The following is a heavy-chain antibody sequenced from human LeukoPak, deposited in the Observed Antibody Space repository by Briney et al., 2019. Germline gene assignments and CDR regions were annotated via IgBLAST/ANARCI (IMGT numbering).Heavy chain of an antibody. V-gene: IGHV1-8*01. J-gene: IGHJ3*02. CDR1: GYTFTSYD. Sequence: ASVKVSXKASGYTFTSYDINWVRQAPGQGLGWMGWMNPNSGNTGYAQKFQGRVTMTRNTSISTAYMELSSLRSEDTAVYYCARGQDYGDYVGYAFDIWGQGTMVTVSS. CDR3: ARGQDYGDYVGYAFDI. CDR2: MNPNSGNT. D-gene: IGHD4-17*01.